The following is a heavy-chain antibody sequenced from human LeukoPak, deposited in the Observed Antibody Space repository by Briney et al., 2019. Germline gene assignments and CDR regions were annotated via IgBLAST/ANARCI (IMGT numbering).Heavy chain of an antibody. CDR2: IYYSGNT. V-gene: IGHV4-59*08. CDR1: GGSISSYY. J-gene: IGHJ4*02. CDR3: ARVLTIFGVAIYYFDY. Sequence: SETLSLTCTVSGGSISSYYWSWIRQPPGKGLEWIGYIYYSGNTNYNPSLKSRVTISVDTSKNQFSLKPSSVTAADTAVYYCARVLTIFGVAIYYFDYWGQGTLVTVSS. D-gene: IGHD3-3*01.